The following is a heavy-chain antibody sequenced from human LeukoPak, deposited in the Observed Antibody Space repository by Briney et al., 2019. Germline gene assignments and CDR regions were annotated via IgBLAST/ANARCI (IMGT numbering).Heavy chain of an antibody. J-gene: IGHJ3*02. Sequence: PGGSLRLSCAASGFTFSSYSMNWVRQAPGKGLEWVSSISSSSSYIYYADSVKGRFTISRDNAKNSLYLQMNSLRAEDTAVYYCARTYYDILTGYSHDAFDIWGQGTMVTVSS. CDR3: ARTYYDILTGYSHDAFDI. V-gene: IGHV3-21*01. CDR2: ISSSSSYI. D-gene: IGHD3-9*01. CDR1: GFTFSSYS.